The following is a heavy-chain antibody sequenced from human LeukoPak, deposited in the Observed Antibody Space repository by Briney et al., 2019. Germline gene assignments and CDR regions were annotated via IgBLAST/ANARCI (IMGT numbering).Heavy chain of an antibody. CDR1: GFTFSSYD. Sequence: GGSLRLSCAASGFTFSSYDMHWVRQATGKGLEWVSAIGTAGDTYYPGSVKGRFTISRENAKNSLYLQMISLRAGDTAVYYCARAGYSSSWYDYWGQGTLVTVSS. V-gene: IGHV3-13*01. CDR2: IGTAGDT. D-gene: IGHD6-13*01. J-gene: IGHJ4*02. CDR3: ARAGYSSSWYDY.